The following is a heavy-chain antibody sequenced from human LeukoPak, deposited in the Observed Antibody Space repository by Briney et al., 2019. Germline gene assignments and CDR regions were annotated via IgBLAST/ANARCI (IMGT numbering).Heavy chain of an antibody. Sequence: SQTLSLTCTVSGVSITSGDYWSWIRQPPGKGLEWIGYIYYSGSTYYNPSLKSRVTMSVDTSKNQFSLKLSSVTAADTAVYYCASSSGSYQRDAFDIWGQGTMVTVSS. CDR1: GVSITSGDY. V-gene: IGHV4-30-4*01. CDR3: ASSSGSYQRDAFDI. CDR2: IYYSGST. J-gene: IGHJ3*02. D-gene: IGHD1-26*01.